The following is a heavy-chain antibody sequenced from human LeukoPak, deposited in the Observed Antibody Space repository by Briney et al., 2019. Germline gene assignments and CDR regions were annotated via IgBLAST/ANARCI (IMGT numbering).Heavy chain of an antibody. Sequence: GGSLRLSCAASGFTFSSYAMTWVRQAPGRGLEWVSSIVGSGGGTYYADSVKGRFTISRDNSKNTLYLQMSSLRAEDTAVYYCAKEHMAAAVYYFDYWGQGTLVTVSS. D-gene: IGHD6-13*01. CDR2: IVGSGGGT. CDR1: GFTFSSYA. CDR3: AKEHMAAAVYYFDY. V-gene: IGHV3-23*01. J-gene: IGHJ4*02.